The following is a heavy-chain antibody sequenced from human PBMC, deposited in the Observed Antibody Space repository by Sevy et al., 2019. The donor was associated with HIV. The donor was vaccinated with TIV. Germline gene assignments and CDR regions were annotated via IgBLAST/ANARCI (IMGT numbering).Heavy chain of an antibody. J-gene: IGHJ2*01. Sequence: GESLKISCKGSGYSFTSYWIGWVRQMPGKGLEWMGIIYPGDSDTRYSPSFQGQVTISADKSISTAYLQWSSLKASDTAMYYCARQNHEGIITIFGVVTKTNWYFDLWGRGTLVTVSS. D-gene: IGHD3-3*01. V-gene: IGHV5-51*01. CDR2: IYPGDSDT. CDR3: ARQNHEGIITIFGVVTKTNWYFDL. CDR1: GYSFTSYW.